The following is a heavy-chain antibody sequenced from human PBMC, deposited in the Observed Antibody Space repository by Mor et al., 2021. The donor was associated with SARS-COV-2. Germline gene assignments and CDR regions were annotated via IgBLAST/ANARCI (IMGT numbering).Heavy chain of an antibody. CDR3: ASNGGNSNYYYGMDV. D-gene: IGHD2-21*02. J-gene: IGHJ6*02. Sequence: GTNYAQKFQGRVTMTRDTSISTAYMELSRLRSDDTAVYYCASNGGNSNYYYGMDVWGQGTTVTVSS. V-gene: IGHV1-2*02. CDR2: GT.